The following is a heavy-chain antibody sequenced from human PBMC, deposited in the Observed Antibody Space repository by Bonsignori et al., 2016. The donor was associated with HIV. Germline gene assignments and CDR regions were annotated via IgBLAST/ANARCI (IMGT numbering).Heavy chain of an antibody. CDR2: IKQDGSEI. J-gene: IGHJ4*02. D-gene: IGHD3-9*01. V-gene: IGHV3-7*03. CDR1: GFTFSSYW. Sequence: GESLKISCAASGFTFSSYWMSWVRQAPGKGLEWVANIKQDGSEIYYVDSVKGRFTISRDNAKNSLYLQMNSLRAEDTAVYYCARGPVDILTGYYSNYWGRGTLVTVSS. CDR3: ARGPVDILTGYYSNY.